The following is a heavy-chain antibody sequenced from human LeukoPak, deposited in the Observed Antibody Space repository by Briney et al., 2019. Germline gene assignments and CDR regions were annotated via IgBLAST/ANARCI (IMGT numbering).Heavy chain of an antibody. D-gene: IGHD5-12*01. J-gene: IGHJ4*02. CDR1: GFTFSDYY. CDR2: ISSSGNTI. Sequence: GGSLRLSCEASGFTFSDYYMSWIRQAPGKGLEWVSYISSSGNTIYYADSVKGRFTISRDNAKNSLYLQMNSLIAEDTAVYYCARDRDVVATIGFDHWGQGTLVTVSS. V-gene: IGHV3-11*01. CDR3: ARDRDVVATIGFDH.